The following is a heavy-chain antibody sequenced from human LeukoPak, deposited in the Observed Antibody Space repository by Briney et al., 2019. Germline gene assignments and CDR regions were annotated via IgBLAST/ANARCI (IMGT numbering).Heavy chain of an antibody. J-gene: IGHJ5*02. CDR2: INPNSGGT. CDR3: ARGPRVTIFSRWFDP. CDR1: GYTFTGYY. D-gene: IGHD3-3*01. V-gene: IGHV1-2*02. Sequence: GASVKVSCKASGYTFTGYYTHWVRQAPGQGLEWMGWINPNSGGTNYAQKFQGRVTMTRDTSISTAYMELSRLRSDDTAVYYCARGPRVTIFSRWFDPWGQGTLVTVSS.